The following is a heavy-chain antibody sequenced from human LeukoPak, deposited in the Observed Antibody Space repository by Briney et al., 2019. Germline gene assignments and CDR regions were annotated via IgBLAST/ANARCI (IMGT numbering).Heavy chain of an antibody. Sequence: ASVKVSCKASGYTLTGHYMHWVRQVPGQGLEWMGRVNPNSGGTNYAQKFQGRVTMTRDTSISTAYMELSRLRSDDTAVYYCARVVYYYDSSGYEYWGQGTLVTVSS. J-gene: IGHJ4*02. D-gene: IGHD3-22*01. V-gene: IGHV1-2*06. CDR1: GYTLTGHY. CDR3: ARVVYYYDSSGYEY. CDR2: VNPNSGGT.